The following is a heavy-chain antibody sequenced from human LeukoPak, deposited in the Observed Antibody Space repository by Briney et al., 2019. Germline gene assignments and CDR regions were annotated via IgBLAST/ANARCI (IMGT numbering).Heavy chain of an antibody. CDR3: AREQTAAIGNWFDP. D-gene: IGHD2-2*01. Sequence: ASVKVSCKASGGTFSSYAISWVRQAPGQGLEWMGGIIPIFGTANYAQKFQGRVTITADESTSTAYMELSSLRSEDTAVYYCAREQTAAIGNWFDPWGQGTLVTVSS. CDR1: GGTFSSYA. V-gene: IGHV1-69*13. J-gene: IGHJ5*02. CDR2: IIPIFGTA.